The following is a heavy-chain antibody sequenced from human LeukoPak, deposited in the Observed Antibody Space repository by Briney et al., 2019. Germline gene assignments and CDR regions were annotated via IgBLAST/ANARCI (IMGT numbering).Heavy chain of an antibody. D-gene: IGHD3-16*01. V-gene: IGHV3-23*01. CDR1: GFTFSSYA. J-gene: IGHJ4*02. Sequence: GGSLRLSCAASGFTFSSYAMSWVRQAPGKGLEWVSAISGSGGSTYHADSVKGRFTISRDNSKNTLYLQMNSLRAEDTAVYYCAKVADTNYEYVWGINFDYWGQGTMVTVSS. CDR2: ISGSGGST. CDR3: AKVADTNYEYVWGINFDY.